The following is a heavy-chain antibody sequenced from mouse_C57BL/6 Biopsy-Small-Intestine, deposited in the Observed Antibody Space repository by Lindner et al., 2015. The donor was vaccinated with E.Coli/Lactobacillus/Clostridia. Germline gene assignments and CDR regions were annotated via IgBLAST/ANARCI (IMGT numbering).Heavy chain of an antibody. J-gene: IGHJ2*01. CDR1: GYTFTNYW. Sequence: VQLQESGAELVRPGTSVKMSCKASGYTFTNYWIGWAKQRPGHGLEWIGDIYPGGDYTNYNEKFKGKATLTADKSSSTAYMQLSSLTSEDSAVYFCARNSVSNWRVDYWGQGTTLTVSS. D-gene: IGHD2-5*01. CDR2: IYPGGDYT. CDR3: ARNSVSNWRVDY. V-gene: IGHV1-63*01.